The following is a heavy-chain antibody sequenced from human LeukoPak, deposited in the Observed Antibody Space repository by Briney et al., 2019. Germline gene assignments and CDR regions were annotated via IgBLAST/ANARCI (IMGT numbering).Heavy chain of an antibody. CDR2: IYHSGST. CDR3: ASVDSSGYYYPNLHFQH. D-gene: IGHD3-22*01. J-gene: IGHJ1*01. V-gene: IGHV4-38-2*01. CDR1: GGSFSGYY. Sequence: PSETLSLTCAVYGGSFSGYYWGWIRQPPGKGLEWIGSIYHSGSTYYNPSLKSRVTISVDTSKNQFSLKLSSVTAADTAVYYCASVDSSGYYYPNLHFQHWGQGTLVTVSS.